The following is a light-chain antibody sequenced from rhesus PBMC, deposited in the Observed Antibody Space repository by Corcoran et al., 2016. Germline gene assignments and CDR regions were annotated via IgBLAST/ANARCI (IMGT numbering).Light chain of an antibody. Sequence: HSAPTQPPSVSGSPGHSVTVSCTGTSSDIGAYNSVSWYQQLPGKAPKLMIYGVTDRPSGVSDRFSGSKSGNTASLTISGLQAEDEADYYCCSYTTSATFIFGSGTRLTVL. CDR3: CSYTTSATFI. CDR1: SSDIGAYNS. J-gene: IGLJ1*01. V-gene: IGLV2S7*01. CDR2: GVT.